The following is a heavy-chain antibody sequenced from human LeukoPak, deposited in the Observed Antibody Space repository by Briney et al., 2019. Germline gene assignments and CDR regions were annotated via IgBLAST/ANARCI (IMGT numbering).Heavy chain of an antibody. J-gene: IGHJ3*02. D-gene: IGHD4-23*01. CDR2: IYSGGST. V-gene: IGHV3-53*01. CDR1: GFTFSSYA. Sequence: GGSLRLSCEASGFTFSSYAMSWVRQAPGKGLEWVSVIYSGGSTYYSESVKGRFTISIDKSKNTLYLQMNSLSADATVVYYCAREYDYGGNWGAFDISVQGTMVTVSS. CDR3: AREYDYGGNWGAFDI.